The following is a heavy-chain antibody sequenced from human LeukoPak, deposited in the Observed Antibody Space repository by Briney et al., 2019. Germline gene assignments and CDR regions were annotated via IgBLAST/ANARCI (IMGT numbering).Heavy chain of an antibody. CDR1: GYTFTNYY. Sequence: ASVKVSCKASGYTFTNYYMHWVRQAPGQGLEWMGIINPSGGSTSYAQKFQGRVTMTRDTSTSTAYMELSSLRSEDTAVYYCARDGRGDYGGNTHIPYYFDYWGQGTLVTASS. V-gene: IGHV1-46*01. J-gene: IGHJ4*02. D-gene: IGHD4-23*01. CDR3: ARDGRGDYGGNTHIPYYFDY. CDR2: INPSGGST.